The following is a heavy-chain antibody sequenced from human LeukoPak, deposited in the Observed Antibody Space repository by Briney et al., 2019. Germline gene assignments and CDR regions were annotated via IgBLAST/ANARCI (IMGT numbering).Heavy chain of an antibody. V-gene: IGHV4-39*07. J-gene: IGHJ6*03. Sequence: PSETLSLTCSVSGGSISSSSFYWGWIRQPPGRGLEWIGSMYYSGNTYYNPSLKSRVIISLDTSKNQLSLKLSPVTAADTAVYYCARTITYSKGFPYYYYMDVWGKGTTVTVSS. D-gene: IGHD4-11*01. CDR3: ARTITYSKGFPYYYYMDV. CDR2: MYYSGNT. CDR1: GGSISSSSFY.